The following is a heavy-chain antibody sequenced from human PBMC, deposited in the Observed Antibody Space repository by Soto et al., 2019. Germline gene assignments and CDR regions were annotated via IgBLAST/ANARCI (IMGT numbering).Heavy chain of an antibody. CDR2: IIPIFGTA. CDR1: GGTFSSYA. CDR3: AGTTSGCGGDCYYFDY. J-gene: IGHJ4*02. D-gene: IGHD2-21*02. V-gene: IGHV1-69*13. Sequence: SVKVSCKASGGTFSSYAISWVRQAPGQGLEWMGGIIPIFGTANYAQKFQGRVTITADESTSTAYMELSSLRSEDTAVYYCAGTTSGCGGDCYYFDYWGQGTLVTVSS.